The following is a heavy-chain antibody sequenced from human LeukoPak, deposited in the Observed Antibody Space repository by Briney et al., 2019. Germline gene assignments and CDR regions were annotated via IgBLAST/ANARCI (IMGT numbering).Heavy chain of an antibody. Sequence: PSETLSLTCTVSGGSISSGSYYWSWIRQPAGKGLEWIGRIYTSGSTNYNPSLKSRVTISVDTSKNQFSLKLSSVTAADTAVYYCARVCGGDCYGRDAFDIWGQGTMSPSLQ. CDR1: GGSISSGSYY. J-gene: IGHJ3*02. CDR2: IYTSGST. V-gene: IGHV4-61*02. D-gene: IGHD2-21*01. CDR3: ARVCGGDCYGRDAFDI.